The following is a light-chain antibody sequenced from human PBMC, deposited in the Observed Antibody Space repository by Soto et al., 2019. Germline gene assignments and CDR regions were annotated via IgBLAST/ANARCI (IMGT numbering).Light chain of an antibody. CDR1: ISDVGGYNY. V-gene: IGLV2-14*01. Sequence: QSALAQPGSVSGSPGQSITISCTGTISDVGGYNYVSWYQQHPGKAPKLMIYEVTNRPSGVSSRFSGSKSGNTASLTISGLQADDQADYYCCSFTSGNTAYVFGTGTQVTAL. CDR3: CSFTSGNTAYV. J-gene: IGLJ1*01. CDR2: EVT.